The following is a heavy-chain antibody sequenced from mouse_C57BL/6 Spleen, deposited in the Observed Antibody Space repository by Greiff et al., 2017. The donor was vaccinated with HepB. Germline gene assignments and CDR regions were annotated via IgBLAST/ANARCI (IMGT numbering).Heavy chain of an antibody. CDR2: IDPSDSYT. V-gene: IGHV1-69*01. J-gene: IGHJ3*01. CDR1: GYTFTSYW. D-gene: IGHD2-5*01. CDR3: ARTDYSNYTRAWFAY. Sequence: QVQLQQPGAELVMPGASVKLSCKASGYTFTSYWMHWVKQRPGQGLEWIGEIDPSDSYTNYNQKFKGKSTLTVDKSSSTAYMQLSSLTSEDSAVYYCARTDYSNYTRAWFAYWGQGTLVTVAA.